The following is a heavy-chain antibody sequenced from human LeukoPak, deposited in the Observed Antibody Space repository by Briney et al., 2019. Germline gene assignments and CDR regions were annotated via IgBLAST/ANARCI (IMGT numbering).Heavy chain of an antibody. J-gene: IGHJ4*02. CDR3: ARVSTSLTVTY. V-gene: IGHV4-61*02. D-gene: IGHD4-17*01. Sequence: PSETLSLTCTVSGGSISSGSYYWSWIRQPAGKGLEWIGRIYTSGSTNYNPSLKSRVTISVDTSKNQFSLKLSSVTAADTAVYYCARVSTSLTVTYWGQGTLVTVSS. CDR1: GGSISSGSYY. CDR2: IYTSGST.